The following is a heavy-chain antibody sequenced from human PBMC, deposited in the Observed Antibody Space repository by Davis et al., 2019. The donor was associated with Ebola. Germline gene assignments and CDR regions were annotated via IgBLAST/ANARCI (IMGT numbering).Heavy chain of an antibody. CDR3: ARHLATVTTLDYYYYMDV. Sequence: GESLKIPRKGSGYSFTSYWIGWVRQMPGKGLEWMGIIYPGDSDTRYSPSFQGQVTISADKSISTAYLQWSSLKASDTAMYYCARHLATVTTLDYYYYMDVWGKGTTVTVCS. D-gene: IGHD5-24*01. CDR2: IYPGDSDT. J-gene: IGHJ6*03. V-gene: IGHV5-51*01. CDR1: GYSFTSYW.